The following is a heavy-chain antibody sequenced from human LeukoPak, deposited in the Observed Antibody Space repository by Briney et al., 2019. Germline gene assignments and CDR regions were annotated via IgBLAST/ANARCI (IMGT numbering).Heavy chain of an antibody. CDR3: ARDGENHYYDY. V-gene: IGHV3-74*01. Sequence: GGSLRLSCAASGFTFSAYWMHWVRQAPGKGLVWVSLINSDGSNTKYADSVKGRFTISRDNSKNTVYLEMNSLRAEDTAVYYCARDGENHYYDYWGQGTLVTVST. CDR2: INSDGSNT. J-gene: IGHJ4*02. CDR1: GFTFSAYW. D-gene: IGHD7-27*01.